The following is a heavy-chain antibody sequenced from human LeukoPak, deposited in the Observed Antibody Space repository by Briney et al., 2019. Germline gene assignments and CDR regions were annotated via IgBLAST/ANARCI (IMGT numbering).Heavy chain of an antibody. J-gene: IGHJ4*02. Sequence: GASLKVSCKTSGHTFTGCYLHWVRQAPGQGLEWMGIINPSGGSTSYAQKFQGRVTMTRDTSTSTVYMKLSSLRSEDTAVYYCAREIGPIQLHLWGSAFHYWGQGTLVTVSS. CDR2: INPSGGST. CDR1: GHTFTGCY. D-gene: IGHD5-18*01. CDR3: AREIGPIQLHLWGSAFHY. V-gene: IGHV1-46*01.